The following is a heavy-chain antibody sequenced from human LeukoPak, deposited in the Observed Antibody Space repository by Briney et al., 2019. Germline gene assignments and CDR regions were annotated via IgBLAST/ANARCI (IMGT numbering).Heavy chain of an antibody. D-gene: IGHD2-2*01. CDR2: ISSSGSTI. J-gene: IGHJ4*02. CDR1: GFTFSNAW. Sequence: GGSLRLSCAASGFTFSNAWMSWVRQPPGKGLEWGSYISSSGSTIYYADSVKGRFTISRDNAKNSLYLQMNSLRAEDTAVYYCARDRREYCSSTSCGIDYWGQGTLVTVSS. CDR3: ARDRREYCSSTSCGIDY. V-gene: IGHV3-11*04.